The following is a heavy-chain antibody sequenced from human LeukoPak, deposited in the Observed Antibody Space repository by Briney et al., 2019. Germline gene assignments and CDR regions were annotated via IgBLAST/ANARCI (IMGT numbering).Heavy chain of an antibody. CDR2: INAGNGDT. V-gene: IGHV1-3*01. CDR1: RYTFTNYF. CDR3: ARDWQEPYDYYGMDV. Sequence: ASVKVSCKTSRYTFTNYFMHWVRQAPGQSLEWVGLINAGNGDTKYSQKFQGRVTISRDTSASTAYMKLSSLISEDTAVYYCARDWQEPYDYYGMDVWGQGTTVTVSS. J-gene: IGHJ6*02.